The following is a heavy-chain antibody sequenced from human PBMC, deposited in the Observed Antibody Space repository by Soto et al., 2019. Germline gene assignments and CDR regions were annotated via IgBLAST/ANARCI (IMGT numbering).Heavy chain of an antibody. D-gene: IGHD6-13*01. CDR3: AREGIAAAGTGYYGMDV. J-gene: IGHJ6*02. CDR1: GFTFSDYY. CDR2: ISSSSSYT. V-gene: IGHV3-11*05. Sequence: GGSLRLCCAASGFTFSDYYMSWIRQAPGKGLEWVSYISSSSSYTNYADSVKGRFTISRDNAKNSLYLQMNSLRAEDTAVYYCAREGIAAAGTGYYGMDVWGQGTTVTGSS.